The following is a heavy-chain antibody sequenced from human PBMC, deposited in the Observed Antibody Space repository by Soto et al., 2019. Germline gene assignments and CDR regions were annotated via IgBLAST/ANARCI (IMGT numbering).Heavy chain of an antibody. CDR1: GFTFSSYG. Sequence: GGSLRLSCAASGFTFSSYGMHWVRQAPGKGLEWVAVIWYDGSNKYYADSVKGRFTISRDNSKNTLYLQMNSLRAEDTAVYYCAIVPHRDYSRGWPVGFDAWGQGTQVTVSS. D-gene: IGHD6-19*01. V-gene: IGHV3-33*01. CDR2: IWYDGSNK. CDR3: AIVPHRDYSRGWPVGFDA. J-gene: IGHJ5*02.